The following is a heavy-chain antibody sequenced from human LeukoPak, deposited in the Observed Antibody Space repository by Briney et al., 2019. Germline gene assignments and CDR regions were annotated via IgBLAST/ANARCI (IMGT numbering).Heavy chain of an antibody. J-gene: IGHJ5*02. D-gene: IGHD2-21*02. CDR2: ISYDGSNK. V-gene: IGHV3-30-3*01. CDR3: ASLGIGVVTAIRWFDP. CDR1: GFTFSSYA. Sequence: GRSLRLSCAASGFTFSSYAMHWVRQAPGKGLEWVAVISYDGSNKYYADSVKGRFTISRDNSKNTLYLQMNSLRAEDTAVYYCASLGIGVVTAIRWFDPWGQGTLVTVSS.